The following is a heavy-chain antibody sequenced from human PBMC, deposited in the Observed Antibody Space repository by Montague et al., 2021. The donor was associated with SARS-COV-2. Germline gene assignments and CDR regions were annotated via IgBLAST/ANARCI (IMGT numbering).Heavy chain of an antibody. CDR2: CYYRLKRNN. D-gene: IGHD3-10*01. Sequence: CAISGDSVAGKRAGRKSVGHSSARGPESMVICYYRLKRNNDYAVYVKSRITLNPDTSKNQFSLQLNSVTPEDTAVYYCARGLWFGELLKRYYYYGMDVWGQGTTVTVS. CDR3: ARGLWFGELLKRYYYYGMDV. J-gene: IGHJ6*02. V-gene: IGHV6-1*01. CDR1: GDSVAGKRAG.